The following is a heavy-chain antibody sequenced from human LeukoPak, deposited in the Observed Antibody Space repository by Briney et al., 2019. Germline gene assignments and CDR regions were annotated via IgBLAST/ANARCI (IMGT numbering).Heavy chain of an antibody. CDR2: ISGSSDST. Sequence: GGSLRLSCAASGFTFSSYVMSWVRQAPGKGLEWVSAISGSSDSTYDADSVKGRFTISRDNSKNTLCLQMNSLRAEDTAVYYCVKGSSSSRPYYFDYWGQGTLVTVSS. V-gene: IGHV3-23*01. CDR3: VKGSSSSRPYYFDY. CDR1: GFTFSSYV. D-gene: IGHD6-6*01. J-gene: IGHJ4*02.